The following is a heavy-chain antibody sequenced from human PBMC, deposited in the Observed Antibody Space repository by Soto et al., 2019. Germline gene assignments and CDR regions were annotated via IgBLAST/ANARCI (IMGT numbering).Heavy chain of an antibody. D-gene: IGHD3-22*01. CDR3: AIRASYYDSSGYFDY. Sequence: PGGSLRLSCASSGFTFSDHYLALIRQAPGKGLEWVSYISSNSRYTYFADSVKGRFTISRDNARNSLSLQMDSLKVEDTAVYYCAIRASYYDSSGYFDYWGQGTLVTVSS. CDR1: GFTFSDHY. CDR2: ISSNSRYT. J-gene: IGHJ4*02. V-gene: IGHV3-11*06.